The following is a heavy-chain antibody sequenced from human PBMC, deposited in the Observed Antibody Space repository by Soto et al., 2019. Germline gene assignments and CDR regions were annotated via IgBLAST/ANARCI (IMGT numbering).Heavy chain of an antibody. J-gene: IGHJ3*02. CDR3: ARRVIGSSPAFDI. CDR2: ISDGGDLT. V-gene: IGHV3-23*01. Sequence: GGSLRLSCAASGFAFSSHPMSWVRQAPEKGLEWVAGISDGGDLTYNAGSVRGRFTISRDNSRNTLYLQMNSLRAEDTAVYYCARRVIGSSPAFDIWGQGTMVTVSS. D-gene: IGHD3-10*01. CDR1: GFAFSSHP.